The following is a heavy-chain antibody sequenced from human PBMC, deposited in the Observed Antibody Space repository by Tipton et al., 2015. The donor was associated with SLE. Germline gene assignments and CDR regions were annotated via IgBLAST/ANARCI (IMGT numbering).Heavy chain of an antibody. CDR2: IYYSGGT. V-gene: IGHV4-39*07. CDR1: GGSISSSSYY. Sequence: TLSLTCTVSGGSISSSSYYWGWIRQPPGKGLEWIGSIYYSGGTYYAPSLKSRVTISVDTSKNQFSLKLSSVTAADTAVYYCAREYSSSSGAFDIWGQGTMVAVSS. J-gene: IGHJ3*02. D-gene: IGHD6-13*01. CDR3: AREYSSSSGAFDI.